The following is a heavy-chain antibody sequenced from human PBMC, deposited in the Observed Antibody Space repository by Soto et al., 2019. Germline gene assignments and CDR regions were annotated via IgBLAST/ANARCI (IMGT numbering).Heavy chain of an antibody. Sequence: VASVKVSCKASGGTFSSYAISWVRQAPGQGLEWMGGIIPIFGTANYAQKFQGRVTITADESTSTAYMELSSLRSEDTAVYYCARDRTGGMATTFDYWGQGTLVTVSS. CDR3: ARDRTGGMATTFDY. V-gene: IGHV1-69*13. CDR1: GGTFSSYA. D-gene: IGHD5-12*01. J-gene: IGHJ4*02. CDR2: IIPIFGTA.